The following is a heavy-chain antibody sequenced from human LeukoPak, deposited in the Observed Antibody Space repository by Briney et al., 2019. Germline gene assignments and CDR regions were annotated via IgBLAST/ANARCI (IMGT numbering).Heavy chain of an antibody. CDR3: AREDDSSGYYLGFDY. Sequence: SETLSLTCTVSGGSISSYYWSWIRQPPGKGLEWIGYIYYSGSTNYNPSLKSRVTISVDTSKNQFSLKLSSVTAADTAVYYCAREDDSSGYYLGFDYWGQETLVTVSS. V-gene: IGHV4-59*01. J-gene: IGHJ4*02. D-gene: IGHD3-22*01. CDR2: IYYSGST. CDR1: GGSISSYY.